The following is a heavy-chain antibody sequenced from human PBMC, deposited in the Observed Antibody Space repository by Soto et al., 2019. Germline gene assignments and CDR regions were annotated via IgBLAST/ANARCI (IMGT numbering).Heavy chain of an antibody. V-gene: IGHV6-1*01. CDR2: TYYRSKWYN. D-gene: IGHD3-22*01. CDR3: ARDTMIVVGYYYYGMDV. Sequence: PSQTLSLPCAISGDSVSSNSAAWNWIRQSPSRGLEWLGRTYYRSKWYNDYAVSVKSRITINPDTSKNQFSLQLNSVTPEDTAVYYCARDTMIVVGYYYYGMDVWGQGTTVTVSS. CDR1: GDSVSSNSAA. J-gene: IGHJ6*02.